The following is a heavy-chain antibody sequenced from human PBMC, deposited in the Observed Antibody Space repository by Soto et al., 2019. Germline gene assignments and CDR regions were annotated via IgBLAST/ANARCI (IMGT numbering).Heavy chain of an antibody. V-gene: IGHV1-3*01. J-gene: IGHJ5*02. Sequence: ASVKVSCRAWGYTFTTYALHFVRQAAGQGLWCMGWISAGSADIKYSQKFQVRCTITRDTAASRVYMELSSRRSEDTAVYYCAKVAAREYADGPLHSWGQGPLVT. CDR3: AKVAAREYADGPLHS. CDR2: ISAGSADI. D-gene: IGHD2-2*01. CDR1: GYTFTTYA.